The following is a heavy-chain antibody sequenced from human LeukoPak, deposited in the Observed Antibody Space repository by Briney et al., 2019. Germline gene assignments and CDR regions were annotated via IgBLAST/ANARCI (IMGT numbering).Heavy chain of an antibody. V-gene: IGHV3-23*01. D-gene: IGHD4-11*01. CDR3: ASDYPLYYYYMDV. J-gene: IGHJ6*03. Sequence: GGSLRLSCAASGFNFSPYAMGWVRQAPGKGLEWVSGINAGGATYYADSVKGRFTISRDNSKNTVYLQMNSLRVEDTAVYYCASDYPLYYYYMDVWGKGTTVTVSS. CDR2: INAGGAT. CDR1: GFNFSPYA.